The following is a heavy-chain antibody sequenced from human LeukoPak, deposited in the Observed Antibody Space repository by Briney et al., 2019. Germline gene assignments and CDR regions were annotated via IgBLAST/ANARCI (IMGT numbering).Heavy chain of an antibody. V-gene: IGHV4-59*01. J-gene: IGHJ5*02. D-gene: IGHD1-26*01. Sequence: SETLSLTCTVSGGSISSYYWSWIRQPPGKGLEWIGYIYYSGSTNYNPSLKSRVTISVGTSKNQFSLKLSSVTAADTAVYYCARGGNYWPQWWFDPWGRGTLVSVSS. CDR3: ARGGNYWPQWWFDP. CDR2: IYYSGST. CDR1: GGSISSYY.